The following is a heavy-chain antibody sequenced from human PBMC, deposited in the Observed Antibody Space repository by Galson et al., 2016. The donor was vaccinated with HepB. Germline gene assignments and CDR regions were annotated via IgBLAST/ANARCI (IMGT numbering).Heavy chain of an antibody. CDR1: GGSFSGYY. D-gene: IGHD3-10*01. CDR2: INHSGNT. J-gene: IGHJ5*02. Sequence: ATLSLTCAVYGGSFSGYYWSWIRQPPGKGLEWIGKINHSGNTNYNPSLKSRVTISVDTSKNQFPLKLSSVSAADTAVYYCASRAFGELLPNWFDPWGQGTLVTVAA. CDR3: ASRAFGELLPNWFDP. V-gene: IGHV4-34*01.